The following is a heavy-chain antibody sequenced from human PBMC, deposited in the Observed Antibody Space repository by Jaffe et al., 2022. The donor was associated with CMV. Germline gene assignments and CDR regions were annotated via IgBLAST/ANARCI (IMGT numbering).Heavy chain of an antibody. CDR3: AKGLERFYYYYYGMDV. Sequence: EVQLLESGGGLVQPGGSLRLSCAASGFTFSSYAMSWVRQAPGKGLEWVSAISGSGGSTYYADSVKGRFTISRDNSKNTLYLQMNSLRAEDTAVYYCAKGLERFYYYYYGMDVWGQGTTVTVSS. J-gene: IGHJ6*02. CDR1: GFTFSSYA. V-gene: IGHV3-23*01. CDR2: ISGSGGST. D-gene: IGHD3-10*01.